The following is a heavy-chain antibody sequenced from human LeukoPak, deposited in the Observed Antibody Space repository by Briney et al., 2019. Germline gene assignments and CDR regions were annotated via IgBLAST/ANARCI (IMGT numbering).Heavy chain of an antibody. J-gene: IGHJ4*02. CDR3: AKVISSGYFHS. V-gene: IGHV3-23*01. CDR1: GFTFSNYA. Sequence: PGGSLRLSCAASGFTFSNYAMSWVRQAPGKGLEWVSALSGSGDITYYADSVKGRFTISRDNSKNTLYLQMTSLRAEDTAVYYCAKVISSGYFHSWGQGTLVTVSS. D-gene: IGHD3-22*01. CDR2: LSGSGDIT.